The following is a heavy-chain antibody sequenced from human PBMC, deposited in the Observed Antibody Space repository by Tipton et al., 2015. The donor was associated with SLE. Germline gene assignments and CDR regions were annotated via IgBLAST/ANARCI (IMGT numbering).Heavy chain of an antibody. Sequence: TLSLTCTVSGGSINSGNYYWSWIRQPAGRGLEWIGRVYTTGSTNYHPSLPSLKNRVTISIDTSRNQFFLRLSSVTAADTAVYYCARAEQYYYDKSGYFPHAFDIWGPGTVVTVSS. D-gene: IGHD3-22*01. J-gene: IGHJ3*02. CDR2: VYTTGST. CDR3: ARAEQYYYDKSGYFPHAFDI. V-gene: IGHV4-61*02. CDR1: GGSINSGNYY.